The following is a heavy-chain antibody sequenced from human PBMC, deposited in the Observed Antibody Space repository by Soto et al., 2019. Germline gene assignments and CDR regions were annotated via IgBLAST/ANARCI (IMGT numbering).Heavy chain of an antibody. V-gene: IGHV4-61*01. D-gene: IGHD3-16*01. CDR2: VYYSGST. CDR1: GDSVSSGNFY. Sequence: SETLSLTCTVSGDSVSSGNFYWSWIRQPSWKGLEWIGYVYYSGSTNYNPSLKSRVTISIDTSKNQISLNLKSVTAADTAVYYYERETNHPGYGGYYYFAMDDCGPGTTVTVSS. CDR3: ERETNHPGYGGYYYFAMDD. J-gene: IGHJ6*02.